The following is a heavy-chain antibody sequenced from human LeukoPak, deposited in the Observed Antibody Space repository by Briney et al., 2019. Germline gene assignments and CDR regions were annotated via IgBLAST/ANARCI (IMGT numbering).Heavy chain of an antibody. CDR2: IRYDGSNK. Sequence: PGGSLRLSCAASGFTFSSYEMNWVRQAPGKGLEWVAFIRYDGSNKYYADSVKGRFTISRDNSKNTLYLQMNSLRAEDTAVYYCAKPYDFWSGYWGYFDYWGQGTLVTVSS. D-gene: IGHD3-3*01. J-gene: IGHJ4*02. CDR1: GFTFSSYE. CDR3: AKPYDFWSGYWGYFDY. V-gene: IGHV3-30*02.